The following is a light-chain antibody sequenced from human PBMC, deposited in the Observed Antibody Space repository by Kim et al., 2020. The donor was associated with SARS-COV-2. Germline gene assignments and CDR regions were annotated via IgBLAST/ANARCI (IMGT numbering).Light chain of an antibody. V-gene: IGKV1-5*03. CDR3: QQYLTSPLT. Sequence: SASVGDRVTVTCRASQDITDYLAWYQQKPGKAPKFLIYKASNLQSGLPIRFSGSGSGTEFSLTISSLQPDDFAVYYCQQYLTSPLTFAQGTKLEI. CDR1: QDITDY. CDR2: KAS. J-gene: IGKJ2*01.